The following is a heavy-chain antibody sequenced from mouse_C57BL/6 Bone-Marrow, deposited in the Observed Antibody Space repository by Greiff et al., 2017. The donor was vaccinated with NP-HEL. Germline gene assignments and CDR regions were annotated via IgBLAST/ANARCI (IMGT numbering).Heavy chain of an antibody. CDR1: VFPFSDSY. J-gene: IGHJ4*01. V-gene: IGHV5-16*01. Sequence: EVMLVESEGGLVQPGSSMHLSCPTSVFPFSDSYLALVRHVPETVLSCVSTINSDGSIPSYLDSLKSRFIISRDNAKNILYLQMSSLKSEDTATYYCAREGGLRRRTYAMDYWGQGTSVTVSS. CDR2: INSDGSIP. CDR3: AREGGLRRRTYAMDY. D-gene: IGHD2-4*01.